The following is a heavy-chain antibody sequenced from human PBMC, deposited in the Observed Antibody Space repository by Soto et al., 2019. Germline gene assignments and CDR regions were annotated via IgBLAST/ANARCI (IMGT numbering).Heavy chain of an antibody. Sequence: VQLLESGGGLVQPGGSLRLSCAASGCTFSSYAMSWVRQAPGKGLEWVSAISGSGGSTYYADSVKGRFTISRDNSKNTLYLQMNSLRAEDTAVYYCAKVRDYGGYRELDYWGQGTLVTVSS. CDR3: AKVRDYGGYRELDY. J-gene: IGHJ4*02. D-gene: IGHD4-17*01. V-gene: IGHV3-23*01. CDR1: GCTFSSYA. CDR2: ISGSGGST.